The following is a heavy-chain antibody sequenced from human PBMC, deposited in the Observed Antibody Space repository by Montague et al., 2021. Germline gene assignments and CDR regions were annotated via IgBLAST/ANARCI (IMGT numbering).Heavy chain of an antibody. CDR2: IHHRGSIYYDPTT. Sequence: SETLSLTCAVYGGSFNAHYWSWIRQSPGKGLEWIGEIHHRGSIYYDPTTDYNPSLQSRVTIAVDASKNQFFLRLRSVTAAGTAVYYCARHPVRFESCYNGLDAWGRGTPVIVSS. V-gene: IGHV4-34*01. D-gene: IGHD3-10*01. CDR1: GGSFNAHY. J-gene: IGHJ6*02. CDR3: ARHPVRFESCYNGLDA.